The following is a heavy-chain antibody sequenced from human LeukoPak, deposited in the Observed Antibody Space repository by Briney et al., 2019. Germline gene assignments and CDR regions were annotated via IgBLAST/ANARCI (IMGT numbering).Heavy chain of an antibody. CDR1: GGSISSGGYY. Sequence: PSETLSLTCTVSGGSISSGGYYWSWIRQHPGKGLEWIGYIYYSGSTYYNPSLKSRVTISVDTSKNQFSLKLSSVTAADTAVYYCARGDYGWYFDLWGRGTLVTVSS. J-gene: IGHJ2*01. CDR3: ARGDYGWYFDL. CDR2: IYYSGST. V-gene: IGHV4-31*03. D-gene: IGHD4-17*01.